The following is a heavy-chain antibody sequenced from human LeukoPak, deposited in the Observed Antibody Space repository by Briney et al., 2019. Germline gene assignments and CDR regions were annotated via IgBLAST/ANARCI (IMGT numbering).Heavy chain of an antibody. D-gene: IGHD3-22*01. Sequence: SETLSLTCTVSGGSISSGDYYWSWIRQPPGKGLEWIGYIYYSGSTYYNPSLKSRVTISVDTSKNRFSLKLSSVTAADTAVYYCARDSDSSGFYFDYWGQGTLVTVSS. CDR3: ARDSDSSGFYFDY. CDR1: GGSISSGDYY. CDR2: IYYSGST. J-gene: IGHJ4*02. V-gene: IGHV4-30-4*01.